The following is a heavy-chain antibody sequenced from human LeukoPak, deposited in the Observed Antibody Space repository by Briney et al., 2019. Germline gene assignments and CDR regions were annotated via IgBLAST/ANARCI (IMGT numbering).Heavy chain of an antibody. Sequence: ASVKGSSKASGYTFTGHYMHWVRQAPGQGLEWMGWINPNSGGTNYAQKFQGRVTMTRDTSISTAYMELSRLRSDDTAVYYCARVPNGNLELHWYFDLWGRGTLVTVSS. CDR3: ARVPNGNLELHWYFDL. CDR2: INPNSGGT. V-gene: IGHV1-2*02. CDR1: GYTFTGHY. J-gene: IGHJ2*01. D-gene: IGHD1-7*01.